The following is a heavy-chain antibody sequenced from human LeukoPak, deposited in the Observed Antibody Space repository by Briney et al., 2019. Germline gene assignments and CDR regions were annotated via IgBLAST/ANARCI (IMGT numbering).Heavy chain of an antibody. J-gene: IGHJ4*02. CDR3: ARTGYCSSNSCSPLNLGGVIVYSFDY. CDR2: INHSGST. Sequence: PSETLSLTCAVYGGSFSGYYWSWIRQPPGKGLEWIGEINHSGSTNYNPSLKSRVTISVDTSKNQFSLKLSSVTAADTAVYYCARTGYCSSNSCSPLNLGGVIVYSFDYWGQGTLVTVSS. D-gene: IGHD2-2*01. V-gene: IGHV4-34*01. CDR1: GGSFSGYY.